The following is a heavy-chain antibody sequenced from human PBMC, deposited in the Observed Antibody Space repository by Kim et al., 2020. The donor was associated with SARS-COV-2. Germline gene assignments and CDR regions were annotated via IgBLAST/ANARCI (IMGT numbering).Heavy chain of an antibody. V-gene: IGHV3-53*03. CDR1: GFTASSQY. CDR3: AGVRVTSTQSLVRGVFHAFDL. Sequence: GGSLRLSCAASGFTASSQYMSWVRQAPGKGLEWVSIAYSSSRMFYADSVKGRFTISGDSSRNTVYLQMNSLRADDTAAYYCAGVRVTSTQSLVRGVFHAFDLWGQGTVVTVSS. D-gene: IGHD3-10*01. J-gene: IGHJ3*01. CDR2: AYSSSRM.